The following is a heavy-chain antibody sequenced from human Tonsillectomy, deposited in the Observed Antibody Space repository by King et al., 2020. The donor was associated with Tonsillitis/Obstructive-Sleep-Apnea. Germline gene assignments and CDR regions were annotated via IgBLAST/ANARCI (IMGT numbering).Heavy chain of an antibody. CDR3: AHHVIEYSSHENYYYYYMDV. CDR1: GFSLSTSGVG. D-gene: IGHD6-6*01. J-gene: IGHJ6*03. Sequence: TLKESGPTLVKPTQTLTLTCTFSGFSLSTSGVGVGWIRQPPGKALEWLALIYWDDDKRYSPSLKSRLTITKDTSKNQVVLTMPNMDPVDTATYYCAHHVIEYSSHENYYYYYMDVWGKGTTVTVSS. CDR2: IYWDDDK. V-gene: IGHV2-5*02.